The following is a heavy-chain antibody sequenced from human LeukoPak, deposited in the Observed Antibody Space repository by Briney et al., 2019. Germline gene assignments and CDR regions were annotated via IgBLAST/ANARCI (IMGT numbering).Heavy chain of an antibody. CDR3: ARPQGTYYDILTGYYPPDY. J-gene: IGHJ4*02. CDR1: GGTFSSYA. Sequence: SVKVSCKASGGTFSSYAISWVRQAPGQGLEWMGGIIPIFGTANYAQKFQGRVTITRDTSASTAYMELSSLRSEDTAVYYCARPQGTYYDILTGYYPPDYWGQGTLVTVSS. V-gene: IGHV1-69*05. D-gene: IGHD3-9*01. CDR2: IIPIFGTA.